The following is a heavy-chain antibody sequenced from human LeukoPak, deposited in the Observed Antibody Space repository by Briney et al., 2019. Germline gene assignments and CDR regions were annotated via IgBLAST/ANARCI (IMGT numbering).Heavy chain of an antibody. D-gene: IGHD1-26*01. V-gene: IGHV3-23*01. CDR1: GFTFSSYV. CDR3: ARGVGATGDY. J-gene: IGHJ4*02. Sequence: GGSLRLSCAASGFTFSSYVMSWVRQAPGKGLEWVSGISGRGSSTYYADSVKGRFTISRDNSKNTLYPQMNSLRAEDTAVYYCARGVGATGDYWGQGTLVTVSS. CDR2: ISGRGSST.